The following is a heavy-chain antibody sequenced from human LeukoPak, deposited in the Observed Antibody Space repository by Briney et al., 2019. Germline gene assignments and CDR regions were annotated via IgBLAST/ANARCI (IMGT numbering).Heavy chain of an antibody. CDR1: GGSISSYY. D-gene: IGHD3-22*01. J-gene: IGHJ5*02. CDR3: ASGGSRNGYAMQGGWFDP. CDR2: IYHSGST. V-gene: IGHV4-59*01. Sequence: SETLSLTCTVSGGSISSYYWSWIRQPPGKGLEWIGYIYHSGSTNSNPSLKSRVTISVDTSKNQFSLKLSSVTAADTAVYYCASGGSRNGYAMQGGWFDPWGQGTLLTVS.